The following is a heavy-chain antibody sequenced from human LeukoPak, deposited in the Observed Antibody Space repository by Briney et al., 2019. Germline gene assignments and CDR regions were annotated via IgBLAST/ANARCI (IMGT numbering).Heavy chain of an antibody. CDR1: GFTFSDYY. Sequence: GGSLRLSCEASGFTFSDYYMNWVRQAPGKGLEWVSSISSSSTIYYADSVKGRFTISRDNAKNSLYLQMNSLRAEDTAVYYCARDRFMITFGGVIEFDYWGQGTLVTVSS. D-gene: IGHD3-16*02. J-gene: IGHJ4*02. CDR3: ARDRFMITFGGVIEFDY. CDR2: ISSSSTI. V-gene: IGHV3-69-1*02.